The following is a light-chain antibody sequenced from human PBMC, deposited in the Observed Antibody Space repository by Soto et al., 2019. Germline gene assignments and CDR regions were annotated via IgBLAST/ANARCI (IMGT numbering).Light chain of an antibody. V-gene: IGKV3-15*01. CDR1: QSVTNN. J-gene: IGKJ5*01. Sequence: EIVMTQSPATLSVSPGERVTLSSRASQSVTNNLACYQQKPGQAPRLLIYVASTRAPGIPARFSGSGSGTEFPLTISSLQSEDFAVYYCQQYNSWPSTFGRGTRLDMK. CDR3: QQYNSWPST. CDR2: VAS.